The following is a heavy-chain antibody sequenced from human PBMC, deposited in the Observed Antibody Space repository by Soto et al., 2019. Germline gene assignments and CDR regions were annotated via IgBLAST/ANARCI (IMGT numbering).Heavy chain of an antibody. CDR3: ARDHVPYVWGSYRYTLLGY. J-gene: IGHJ4*02. CDR2: ISSSGSTI. CDR1: GFTFSDYY. V-gene: IGHV3-11*01. D-gene: IGHD3-16*02. Sequence: GGSLRLSCAASGFTFSDYYMSWIRQAPGKGLEWVSYISSSGSTIYYADSVKGRFTISRDNAKNSLYLQMNSLRAEDTAVYYCARDHVPYVWGSYRYTLLGYWGQGTLVTVSS.